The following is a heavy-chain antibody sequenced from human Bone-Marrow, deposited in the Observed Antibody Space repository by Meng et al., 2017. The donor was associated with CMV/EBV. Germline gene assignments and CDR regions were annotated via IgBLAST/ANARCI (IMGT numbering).Heavy chain of an antibody. V-gene: IGHV5-51*01. J-gene: IGHJ4*02. CDR3: ARHGEFASWVNDY. CDR1: GYSFSGYW. Sequence: GESLKISCKGSGYSFSGYWIAWVRQTPEKGLEWMGIIYPGDSETRYSPSFQGQVTISADRTISAAYLQWSSLKASDTAMYYCARHGEFASWVNDYWGQGTLVTVSS. D-gene: IGHD3-10*01. CDR2: IYPGDSET.